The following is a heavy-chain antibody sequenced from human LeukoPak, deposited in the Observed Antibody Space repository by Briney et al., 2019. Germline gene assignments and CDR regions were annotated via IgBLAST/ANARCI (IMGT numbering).Heavy chain of an antibody. Sequence: PSGTLSLTCAVSGGSINSNKWWSWVRQPPGKGLEWIGEIDHSGNTNYNPSLKSRVSISLDKSKKQFSLKLTSVTAADTAVYYCARGYGGGSSSDWFDPWGQGTLVTVSS. CDR2: IDHSGNT. D-gene: IGHD3-10*01. V-gene: IGHV4-4*02. J-gene: IGHJ5*02. CDR1: GGSINSNKW. CDR3: ARGYGGGSSSDWFDP.